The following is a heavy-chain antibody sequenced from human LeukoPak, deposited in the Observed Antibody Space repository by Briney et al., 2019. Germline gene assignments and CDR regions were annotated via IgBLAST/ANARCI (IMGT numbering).Heavy chain of an antibody. CDR1: GFTFSSDA. CDR2: VSGSGVST. J-gene: IGHJ3*01. CDR3: AKETACHYGAFDF. D-gene: IGHD3-16*01. Sequence: GGSLRLSCAASGFTFSSDAMSWVRQAPGKGLGWVSGVSGSGVSTYYADSVKGRVTISIDNSKSTLYLQMNSLRAKDRAGYYCAKETACHYGAFDFWGRGTMVTVSS. V-gene: IGHV3-23*01.